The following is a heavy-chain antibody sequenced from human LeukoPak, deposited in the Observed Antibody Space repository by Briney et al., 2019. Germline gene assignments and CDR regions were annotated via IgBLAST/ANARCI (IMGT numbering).Heavy chain of an antibody. CDR1: GFTFSSYA. Sequence: PGGSLRLSCAASGFTFSSYAMHWVRQAPGKGLEWMAVISYDGSNKYYADSVKGRFTISRDNSKNTLYLQMNSLRAEDTAVYYCARGSPRVDYWGQGTLVTVSS. CDR2: ISYDGSNK. V-gene: IGHV3-30-3*01. J-gene: IGHJ4*02. CDR3: ARGSPRVDY. D-gene: IGHD3-10*01.